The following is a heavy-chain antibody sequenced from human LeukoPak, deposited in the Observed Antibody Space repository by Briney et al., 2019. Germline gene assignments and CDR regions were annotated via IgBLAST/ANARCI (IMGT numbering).Heavy chain of an antibody. Sequence: GGSLRLSCAASGFTFSSYGMHWVRQAPGKGLEWVAVISYDGSNKYYADSVKGRFTISRDNSKNTLYLQMNSLRAEDTAVYYCARDKEYYYDSSGYYSESFWFDPWGQGTLVTVSS. CDR3: ARDKEYYYDSSGYYSESFWFDP. J-gene: IGHJ5*02. V-gene: IGHV3-30*03. CDR1: GFTFSSYG. D-gene: IGHD3-22*01. CDR2: ISYDGSNK.